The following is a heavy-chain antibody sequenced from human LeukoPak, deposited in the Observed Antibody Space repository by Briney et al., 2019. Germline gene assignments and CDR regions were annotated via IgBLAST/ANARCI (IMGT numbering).Heavy chain of an antibody. J-gene: IGHJ4*02. D-gene: IGHD5-18*01. V-gene: IGHV4-59*12. Sequence: SETQSLTCTVSGGSISSYYWSWIRQPPGKGLEWIGYIYYSGSTNYNPSLKSRVTISVDTSKNQFSLKLTSVTAADTAVYYCVTNGYNSGTYYFDYWGQGALVTVSS. CDR2: IYYSGST. CDR1: GGSISSYY. CDR3: VTNGYNSGTYYFDY.